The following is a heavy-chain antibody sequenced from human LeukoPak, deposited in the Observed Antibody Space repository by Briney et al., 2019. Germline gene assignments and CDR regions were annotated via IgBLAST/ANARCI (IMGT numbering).Heavy chain of an antibody. CDR1: GGSISSSSYY. Sequence: SETLSLTCTVSGGSISSSSYYWGWIRQPPGKGLEWIGENNHSGSTNYNPSLKSRVTISVDTSKNQFSLKLSSVTAADTAVYYCARGRGYSYGFKPKAEIFDYWGQGNLVTVSS. CDR3: ARGRGYSYGFKPKAEIFDY. D-gene: IGHD5-18*01. V-gene: IGHV4-39*07. CDR2: NNHSGST. J-gene: IGHJ4*02.